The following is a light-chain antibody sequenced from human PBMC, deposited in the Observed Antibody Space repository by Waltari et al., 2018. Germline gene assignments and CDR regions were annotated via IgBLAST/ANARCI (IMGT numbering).Light chain of an antibody. CDR3: QQYDNLPLT. CDR2: DAS. V-gene: IGKV1-33*01. CDR1: QDISNY. J-gene: IGKJ4*01. Sequence: DIQMTPSPSYLSATVGDRVTITFQARQDISNYLNWYQQKPGKAPKLLIYDASNLETGVPSRFSGSGSGTDFTFTISSLQPEDIATYYCQQYDNLPLTFGGGTKVEIK.